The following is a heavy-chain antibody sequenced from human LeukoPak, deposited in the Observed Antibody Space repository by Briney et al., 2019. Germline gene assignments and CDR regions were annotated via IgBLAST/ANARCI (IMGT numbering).Heavy chain of an antibody. Sequence: GGSLRLSCAASGFTFSSYAMHWVRQAPGKGLEWVAVISYDGSNKYYADSVKGRFTISRDNSKNTLYLQMNSLRAEDTAVYYCARADCGGFQEGCYFDYWGQGTLDTVSS. CDR1: GFTFSSYA. CDR3: ARADCGGFQEGCYFDY. D-gene: IGHD2-21*01. CDR2: ISYDGSNK. J-gene: IGHJ4*02. V-gene: IGHV3-30-3*01.